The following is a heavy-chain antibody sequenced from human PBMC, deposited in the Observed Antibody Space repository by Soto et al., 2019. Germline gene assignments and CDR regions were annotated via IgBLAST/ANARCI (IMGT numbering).Heavy chain of an antibody. V-gene: IGHV4-30-2*01. CDR2: IYHSGST. J-gene: IGHJ2*01. CDR3: DRSASPYWYFDL. CDR1: GGSISSGGYS. Sequence: QLQLQESGSGLVKPSQTLSLTCAVSGGSISSGGYSWSWIRQPPGKGPEWIGYIYHSGSTYYNPSPKSRVTISVDRSTNQFSLELSSVTAADTAVYYWDRSASPYWYFDLWGRGTLVTVSS.